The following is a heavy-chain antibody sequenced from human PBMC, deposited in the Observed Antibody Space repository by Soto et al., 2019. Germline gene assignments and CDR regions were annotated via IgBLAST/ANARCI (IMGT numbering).Heavy chain of an antibody. D-gene: IGHD1-26*01. V-gene: IGHV4-39*01. J-gene: IGHJ3*02. CDR1: CVPIRSIRWH. CDR2: IKYSGTT. Sequence: SDVLSIMLISSCVPIRSIRWHWGSVRQPPGKGLEWIASIKYSGTTFYNPSLKSRVTLSVDTSKNQFALKLSSVTAAETAVYYCARHGITGSYYDAFDIWGQGTMVT. CDR3: ARHGITGSYYDAFDI.